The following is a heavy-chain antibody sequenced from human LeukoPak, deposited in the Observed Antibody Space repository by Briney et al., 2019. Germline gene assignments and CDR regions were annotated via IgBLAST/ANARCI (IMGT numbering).Heavy chain of an antibody. J-gene: IGHJ6*03. CDR2: INHSGST. D-gene: IGHD2-15*01. CDR1: GGSFSGYY. CDR3: ARGLKYCSGGSCYYYYYYMDV. Sequence: SETLSLTCAVYGGSFSGYYWSWLRQPPGKGLEWIGEINHSGSTNYNPSLKSRVTISVDTSKNQFSLKLSSVTAADTAVYYCARGLKYCSGGSCYYYYYYMDVWGKGTTVTVSS. V-gene: IGHV4-34*01.